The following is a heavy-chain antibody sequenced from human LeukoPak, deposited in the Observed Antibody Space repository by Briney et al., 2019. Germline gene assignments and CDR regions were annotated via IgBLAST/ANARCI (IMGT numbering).Heavy chain of an antibody. D-gene: IGHD3-3*01. Sequence: SETLSLTCTVSGDSISSYYWGWIRQPPGKGLEWIGSIYYSGSTYYNPSLKSRVTISVDTSKNQFSLKLSSVTAADTAVYYCVREDYTFLEWFPMDVWGKGTTVTVSS. CDR3: VREDYTFLEWFPMDV. CDR1: GDSISSYY. J-gene: IGHJ6*03. V-gene: IGHV4-39*07. CDR2: IYYSGST.